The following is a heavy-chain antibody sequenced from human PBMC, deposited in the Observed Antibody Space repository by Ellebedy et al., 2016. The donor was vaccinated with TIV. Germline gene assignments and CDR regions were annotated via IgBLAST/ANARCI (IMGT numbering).Heavy chain of an antibody. V-gene: IGHV3-33*01. Sequence: PGGSLRLSCAASGFTLSSYAMHWVRQAPGKGLEWVAVIWYDGSNKDYADSVKGRFTISRDNSKNTLYLQTNSLRADDTAVYYCAREVGSYWYFDLWGRGTLVTVSS. CDR1: GFTLSSYA. CDR2: IWYDGSNK. J-gene: IGHJ2*01. D-gene: IGHD2-15*01. CDR3: AREVGSYWYFDL.